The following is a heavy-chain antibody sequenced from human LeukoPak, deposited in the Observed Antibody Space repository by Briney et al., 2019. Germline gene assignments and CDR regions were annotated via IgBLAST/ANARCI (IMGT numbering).Heavy chain of an antibody. CDR1: GFTFSSYN. D-gene: IGHD4-11*01. Sequence: GGSLRLSCAASGFTFSSYNMNWVRQAPGKGLEWVSYIPSTSSTIYYADSVKGRFTISRDNAKNSLYLQMHSLRAEDTAVYYCARDDYSNSLDFWGQGTLVTVSS. V-gene: IGHV3-48*04. J-gene: IGHJ4*02. CDR2: IPSTSSTI. CDR3: ARDDYSNSLDF.